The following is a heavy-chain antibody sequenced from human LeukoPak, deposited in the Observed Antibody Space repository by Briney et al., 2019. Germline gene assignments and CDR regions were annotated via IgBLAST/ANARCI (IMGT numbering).Heavy chain of an antibody. CDR3: ARDGGWFSLDY. V-gene: IGHV3-21*01. CDR2: ISSSSSYI. D-gene: IGHD6-19*01. CDR1: GFTFSSDS. J-gene: IGHJ4*02. Sequence: GGSLRVSCAASGFTFSSDSMNCVRQAPGKGLEWVSSISSSSSYIYYADSVKGRFTISRDNAKNSLYLQMNSLRAEDTAVYYCARDGGWFSLDYWGQGTLVTVSS.